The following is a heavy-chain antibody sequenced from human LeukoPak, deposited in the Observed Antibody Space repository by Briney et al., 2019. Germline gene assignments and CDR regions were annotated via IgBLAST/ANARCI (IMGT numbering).Heavy chain of an antibody. V-gene: IGHV1-2*04. CDR2: INPNSGGT. D-gene: IGHD1-26*01. J-gene: IGHJ5*02. Sequence: ASVKVSCKASGYTFTGYYMHWVRQAPGQRLEWMGWINPNSGGTNYAQKFQGWVTMTRDTSISTAYTELSRLRSDDTAVYYCARDRVGSQGFDPWGQGTLVTVSS. CDR3: ARDRVGSQGFDP. CDR1: GYTFTGYY.